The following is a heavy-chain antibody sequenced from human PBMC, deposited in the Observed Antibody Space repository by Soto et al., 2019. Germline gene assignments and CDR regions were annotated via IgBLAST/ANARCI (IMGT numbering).Heavy chain of an antibody. J-gene: IGHJ6*02. D-gene: IGHD3-10*01. CDR3: ARNYYGSSLDGMDV. CDR1: GFTFSRYW. Sequence: GGSLRLSCAASGFTFSRYWMTWVRQAPGKGLEWVANINQDGSEKYYVDSVKGRFTISRDNAKNSLYLQMNSLRAEDTAVYHCARNYYGSSLDGMDVWGQGTTVTVSS. V-gene: IGHV3-7*02. CDR2: INQDGSEK.